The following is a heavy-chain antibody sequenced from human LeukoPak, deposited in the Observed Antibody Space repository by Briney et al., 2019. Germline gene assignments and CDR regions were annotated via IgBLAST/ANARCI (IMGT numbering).Heavy chain of an antibody. Sequence: EASVKVSCKASGYTFTSYGVSSVRQASGQGLEWMGWISAYNGNTNYAQKLQGRVTMTTDTSTSTAYMELRSLRSDDTAVYYCARDGDFPHYYGMVVWGQGTTVTVSS. J-gene: IGHJ6*02. D-gene: IGHD2-21*02. CDR2: ISAYNGNT. CDR1: GYTFTSYG. CDR3: ARDGDFPHYYGMVV. V-gene: IGHV1-18*01.